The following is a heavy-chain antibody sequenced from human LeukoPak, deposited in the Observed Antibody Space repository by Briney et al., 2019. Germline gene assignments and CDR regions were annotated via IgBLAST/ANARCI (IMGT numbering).Heavy chain of an antibody. CDR3: ARGAVAGNSCDY. J-gene: IGHJ4*02. CDR1: GFTVNNNY. Sequence: GGSLRLSCAASGFTVNNNYMSWVRQAPGRGLEWVSVIYSGGYTYYAGSVKGRFTMTRDTSTSTVYMELSSLRFEDTAVYYCARGAVAGNSCDYWGQGTLVTVSS. V-gene: IGHV3-53*05. CDR2: IYSGGYT. D-gene: IGHD6-19*01.